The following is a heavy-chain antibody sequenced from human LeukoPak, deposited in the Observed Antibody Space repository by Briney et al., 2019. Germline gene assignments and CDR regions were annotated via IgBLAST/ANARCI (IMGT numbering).Heavy chain of an antibody. Sequence: GGSLRLSCAASGFTVSSNYMSWVRQAPGKGLEWVSAVSGSGGSTYYADSVKGRFTISRDNAKSTLYLQMNSLRADDTAIYYCARDNAYTFDYWGQGTLVTVSS. V-gene: IGHV3-23*01. J-gene: IGHJ4*02. D-gene: IGHD5-24*01. CDR1: GFTVSSNY. CDR3: ARDNAYTFDY. CDR2: VSGSGGST.